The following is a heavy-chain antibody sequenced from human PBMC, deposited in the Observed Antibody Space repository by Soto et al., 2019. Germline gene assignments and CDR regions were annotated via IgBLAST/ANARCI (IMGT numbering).Heavy chain of an antibody. CDR1: GFTFSSYD. D-gene: IGHD1-7*01. V-gene: IGHV3-23*01. CDR3: AKDPLQNYVFLM. J-gene: IGHJ4*02. Sequence: EVQLLESGGGLVQPGGSLRLSCAASGFTFSSYDMSWVRQAPGKGLEWVSAISGSGGSTYYADSVKGRFTISRDNSKNTLYLQMNSLRAEDTAVYYCAKDPLQNYVFLMWGQGTLVTVSS. CDR2: ISGSGGST.